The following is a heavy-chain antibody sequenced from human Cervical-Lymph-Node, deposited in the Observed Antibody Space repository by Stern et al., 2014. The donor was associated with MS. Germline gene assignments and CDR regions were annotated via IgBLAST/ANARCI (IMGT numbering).Heavy chain of an antibody. CDR2: ISWNSNNI. Sequence: EVQLVESGGGLVQPGRSLRLSCAASGFTFDDYAMHWVRQAPGKGLEWVSGISWNSNNIAYADSMKGRFTISRDNAKNSLYLQMNSLRAEDTALYYCAKDIVGLPGEGSNFDYWGQGTLVTVSS. V-gene: IGHV3-9*01. CDR3: AKDIVGLPGEGSNFDY. CDR1: GFTFDDYA. J-gene: IGHJ4*02. D-gene: IGHD1-26*01.